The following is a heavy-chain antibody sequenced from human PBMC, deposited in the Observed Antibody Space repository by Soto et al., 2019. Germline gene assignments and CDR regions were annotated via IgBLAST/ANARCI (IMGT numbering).Heavy chain of an antibody. CDR1: GGSISSYY. D-gene: IGHD1-1*01. Sequence: SETLSLTCTVSGGSISSYYWSWILQPPWKGLEWIGYIYYSGSTNYNPSLKSRVTISVDTSKNQFSLKLSSVTAADTAVYYCARRYGYSFDYWGQGTLVTVS. V-gene: IGHV4-59*08. CDR2: IYYSGST. CDR3: ARRYGYSFDY. J-gene: IGHJ4*02.